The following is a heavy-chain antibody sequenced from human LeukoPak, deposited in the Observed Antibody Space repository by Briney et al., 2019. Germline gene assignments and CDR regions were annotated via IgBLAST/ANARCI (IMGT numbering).Heavy chain of an antibody. V-gene: IGHV3-21*01. CDR3: ASEFGYYYDSSGCGY. CDR1: GGSITNYY. Sequence: ETLSLTCTVSGGSITNYYWSWIRQPPGKGLEWVSSISSSSSYIYYADSVKGRFTISRDNAKNSLYLQMNSLRAEDTAVYYCASEFGYYYDSSGCGYWGQGTLVTVSS. J-gene: IGHJ4*02. D-gene: IGHD3-22*01. CDR2: ISSSSSYI.